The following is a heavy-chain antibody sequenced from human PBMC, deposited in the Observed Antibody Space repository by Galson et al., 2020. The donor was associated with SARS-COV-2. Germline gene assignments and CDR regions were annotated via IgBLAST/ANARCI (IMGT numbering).Heavy chain of an antibody. V-gene: IGHV4-34*01. D-gene: IGHD6-13*01. CDR1: GGSFSGYY. J-gene: IGHJ5*02. CDR3: ARDGYSSSWYGPSKWFDP. Sequence: SETLSLTCAVYGGSFSGYYWSWIRQPPGKGLEWIGEINHSGSTNYNPSLNSRVTISVDTSKNQFSLKLSSVTAADTAVYYCARDGYSSSWYGPSKWFDPWGQGTLVTVSS. CDR2: INHSGST.